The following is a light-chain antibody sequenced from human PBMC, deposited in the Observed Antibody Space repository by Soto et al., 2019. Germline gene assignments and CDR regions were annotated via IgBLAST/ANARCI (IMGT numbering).Light chain of an antibody. J-gene: IGLJ2*01. CDR1: SSDVGGYNY. CDR3: SSYTSSSALMV. V-gene: IGLV2-14*01. Sequence: QSALTQPASVSGSPGQSITISCTGTSSDVGGYNYVSWYQQHPGKAPTLMIYDVSNRPSGVSNRFSGSKSGNTASLTISGRQAEDEADYYCSSYTSSSALMVFGGGTKLTVL. CDR2: DVS.